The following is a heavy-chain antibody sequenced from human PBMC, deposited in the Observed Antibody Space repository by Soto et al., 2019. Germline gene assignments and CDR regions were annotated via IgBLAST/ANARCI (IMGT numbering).Heavy chain of an antibody. J-gene: IGHJ3*02. D-gene: IGHD1-26*01. CDR1: GFTFSSYA. V-gene: IGHV3-30-3*01. CDR2: ISYDGSNK. CDR3: ARPAISGSSITDAFDI. Sequence: GGSLRLSCAASGFTFSSYAMHWVRQAPGKGLEWVAVISYDGSNKYYADSVKGRFTISRDNSKNTLYLQMNSLRAEDTAVYYCARPAISGSSITDAFDIWGQGTMVTVSS.